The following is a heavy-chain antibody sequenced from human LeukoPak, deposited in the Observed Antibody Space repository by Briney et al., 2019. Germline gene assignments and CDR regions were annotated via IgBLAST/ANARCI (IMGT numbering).Heavy chain of an antibody. CDR1: GYTFTGYY. Sequence: ASVKVSCKASGYTFTGYYMHWVRQAPGRGLEWMGWINPNSGGTNYAQKFQGRVTMTRDTSISTAYMELSRLRSDDTAVYYCARQRIAARPRWFDPWGQGTLVTVSS. CDR3: ARQRIAARPRWFDP. D-gene: IGHD6-6*01. J-gene: IGHJ5*02. CDR2: INPNSGGT. V-gene: IGHV1-2*02.